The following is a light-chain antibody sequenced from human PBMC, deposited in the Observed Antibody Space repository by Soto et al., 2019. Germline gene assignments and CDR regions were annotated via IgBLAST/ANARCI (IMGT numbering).Light chain of an antibody. Sequence: QSVLTQPRSVSGSPGQPVTISCTGTSSDVGGYNYVSWYQQHPGKAPKLMIYDVSKRPSGVPDRFSGSKSGNTASLTISGLQAEDEADYCCCSYAGSYTWVFGTGTKVTVL. CDR1: SSDVGGYNY. CDR2: DVS. J-gene: IGLJ1*01. V-gene: IGLV2-11*01. CDR3: CSYAGSYTWV.